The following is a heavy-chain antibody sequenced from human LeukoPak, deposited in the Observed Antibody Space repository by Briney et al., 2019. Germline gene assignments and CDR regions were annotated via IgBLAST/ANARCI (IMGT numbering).Heavy chain of an antibody. V-gene: IGHV3-23*01. D-gene: IGHD1-7*01. CDR1: GFTFSSYA. Sequence: GSLRLSCAASGFTFSSYAMTWVRQAPGKGLEWVSAISGSGGSTNSAESVKGRFTISRDNSKNTLYLQMNSLRAEDTAVYYCAKGPGTIRYSFDSWGQGTLVTVSS. J-gene: IGHJ4*02. CDR3: AKGPGTIRYSFDS. CDR2: ISGSGGST.